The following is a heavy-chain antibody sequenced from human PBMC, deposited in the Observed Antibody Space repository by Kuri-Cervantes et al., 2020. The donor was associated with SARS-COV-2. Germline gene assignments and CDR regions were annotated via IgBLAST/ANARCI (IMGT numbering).Heavy chain of an antibody. CDR1: GFTFSSYA. Sequence: GESLKISCAASGFTFSSYAMHWVRQAPGKGLEWMAVISYDGSNKYYADSVKGRFTISRDNSKNTLYLQMNSLRSEDTAVYYCARGGEMATIMHRLDYWGQGTLVTVSS. CDR2: ISYDGSNK. J-gene: IGHJ4*02. CDR3: ARGGEMATIMHRLDY. V-gene: IGHV3-30-3*01. D-gene: IGHD5-24*01.